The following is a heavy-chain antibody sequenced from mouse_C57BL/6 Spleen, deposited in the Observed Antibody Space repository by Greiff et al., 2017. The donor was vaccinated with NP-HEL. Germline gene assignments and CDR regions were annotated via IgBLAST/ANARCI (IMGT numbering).Heavy chain of an antibody. D-gene: IGHD1-1*02. Sequence: QVTLKVCGPGILQSSQTLSLTCSFSGFSLSTSGMGVSWIRQPSGKGLEWLAHIYWDDDKRYNPSLKSRLTISKDTSRNQVFLKITSVDTADTATYYCARNRVHGRDYYAMDYWGQGTSVTVSS. CDR2: IYWDDDK. CDR1: GFSLSTSGMG. J-gene: IGHJ4*01. V-gene: IGHV8-12*01. CDR3: ARNRVHGRDYYAMDY.